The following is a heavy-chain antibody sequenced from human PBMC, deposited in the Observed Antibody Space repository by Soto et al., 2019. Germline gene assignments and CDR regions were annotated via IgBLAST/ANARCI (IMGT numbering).Heavy chain of an antibody. D-gene: IGHD6-13*01. CDR3: ARVGSTLAACTPDY. CDR1: GFTFSDYY. J-gene: IGHJ4*02. Sequence: QVQLVESGGGLVKPGGSLRLSCAASGFTFSDYYMSWFRQAPGKGLEWVSYISGSGSITHDADSVKGRFTISRDNDKNSLYLQMNSLRAEDTAIYYCARVGSTLAACTPDYWGQGTLVTVSS. V-gene: IGHV3-11*01. CDR2: ISGSGSIT.